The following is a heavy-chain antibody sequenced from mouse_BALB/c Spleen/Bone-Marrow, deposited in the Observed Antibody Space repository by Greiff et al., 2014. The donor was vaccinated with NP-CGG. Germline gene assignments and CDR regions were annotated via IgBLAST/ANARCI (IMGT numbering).Heavy chain of an antibody. CDR1: GYTFTSHW. V-gene: IGHV1S81*02. CDR2: INPSNGRS. D-gene: IGHD2-1*01. Sequence: QVQLQQPGAELVKPGASVKLSCRASGYTFTSHWMHWVKQRPGQGFEWIGEINPSNGRSNYNEKFKSKATLTVDKSSSTAYMQLSSLTSEDSAVYYCARRGNYGAMDHWGQGTSVTVSS. J-gene: IGHJ4*01. CDR3: ARRGNYGAMDH.